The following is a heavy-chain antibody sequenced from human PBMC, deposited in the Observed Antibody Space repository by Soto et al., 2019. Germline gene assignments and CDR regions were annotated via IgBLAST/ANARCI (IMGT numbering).Heavy chain of an antibody. Sequence: QTLSLTCAIAGDSVSSNTVTSNWIRQSPSRGLEWLGRTYYRSNWERDYAVSVQSRITINPDTSKNQFSLQLNSVTPEDTAVYYCVRLIGNSWLDYWGQGTLVTVSS. CDR1: GDSVSSNTVT. CDR2: TYYRSNWER. J-gene: IGHJ4*02. CDR3: VRLIGNSWLDY. V-gene: IGHV6-1*01. D-gene: IGHD6-13*01.